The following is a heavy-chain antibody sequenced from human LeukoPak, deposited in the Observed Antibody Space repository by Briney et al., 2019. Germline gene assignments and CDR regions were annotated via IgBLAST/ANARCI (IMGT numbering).Heavy chain of an antibody. CDR3: ARRVNYYDSSGYNTGLDY. D-gene: IGHD3-22*01. J-gene: IGHJ4*02. V-gene: IGHV3-11*04. Sequence: PGGSLRLSCAASGFTFSDYYMSWIRQAPGKGLEWVSYISSGNTIYYGDSVKGRFTISRDNAKNSLYLQMNSLRAEDTAVYYCARRVNYYDSSGYNTGLDYWGQGTLVTVSS. CDR2: ISSGNTI. CDR1: GFTFSDYY.